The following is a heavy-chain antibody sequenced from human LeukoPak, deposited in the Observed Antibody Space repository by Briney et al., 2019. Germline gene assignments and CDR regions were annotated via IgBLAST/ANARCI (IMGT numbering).Heavy chain of an antibody. CDR3: ARQGIAAAGIKY. J-gene: IGHJ4*02. CDR1: GGSFSGYY. V-gene: IGHV4-34*01. D-gene: IGHD6-13*01. Sequence: PSETLSLTCAVYGGSFSGYYWSWIRQPPGKGLEWIGEINHSGSTNYNPSLKSRVTISVDTSKNQFSLKLSSVTAADTAVYYCARQGIAAAGIKYWGQGTLVTVSS. CDR2: INHSGST.